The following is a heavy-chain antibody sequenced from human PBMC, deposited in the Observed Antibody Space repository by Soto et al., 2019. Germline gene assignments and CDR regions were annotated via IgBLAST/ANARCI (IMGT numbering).Heavy chain of an antibody. D-gene: IGHD1-1*01. V-gene: IGHV2-5*02. Sequence: QITLKESGPARVKPTQTLTLTCTFSGFSLTTSGVGVGWIRQPPGKALERLALIYWDDDKRYSPSLKCRLTITTTAFKNQFVRTVTGTDPVHTARYYCAHRAGLQGNWNGGYFDCWGLGALVTVS. J-gene: IGHJ4*02. CDR3: AHRAGLQGNWNGGYFDC. CDR1: GFSLTTSGVG. CDR2: IYWDDDK.